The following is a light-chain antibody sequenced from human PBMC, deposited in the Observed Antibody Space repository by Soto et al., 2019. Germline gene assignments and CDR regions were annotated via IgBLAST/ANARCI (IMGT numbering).Light chain of an antibody. J-gene: IGKJ4*01. CDR2: HAS. V-gene: IGKV3-11*01. CDR1: QSVSSY. Sequence: EIVLTQSPATLSLSPGERATLSCRTSQSVSSYLAWYQQKPGQAPRLLIYHASNRPTGIPARFSASGSGTDFTLPISSLEPEDFAVYCCQQRSNWPGTFGGGTKVEIK. CDR3: QQRSNWPGT.